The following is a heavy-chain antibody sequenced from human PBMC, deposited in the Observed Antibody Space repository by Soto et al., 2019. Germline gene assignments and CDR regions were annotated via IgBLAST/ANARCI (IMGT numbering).Heavy chain of an antibody. CDR3: AMEYDILTGYYRVYGMDV. CDR1: GGTFSSYA. Sequence: GASVKVSCKASGGTFSSYAISWVRQAPGQGLEWMGGIIPIFGTANYAPKFQGRVTITADESTSTAYMELSSLRSEDTAVYYCAMEYDILTGYYRVYGMDVWGQGTTVTVSS. CDR2: IIPIFGTA. J-gene: IGHJ6*02. D-gene: IGHD3-9*01. V-gene: IGHV1-69*13.